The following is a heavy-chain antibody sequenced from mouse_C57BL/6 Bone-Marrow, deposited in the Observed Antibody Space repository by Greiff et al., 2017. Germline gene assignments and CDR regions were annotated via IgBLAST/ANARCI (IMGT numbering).Heavy chain of an antibody. V-gene: IGHV5-4*03. Sequence: EVKLVESGGGLVKPGGSLKLSCAASGFTFRSYAMSWVRQTPEKRLEWVATISAGGSYTYYPDNLKGRFTISRDNAKNNLYLQLRPLKSEDTAMYYCARLGHWYFDVWGTGTTVTVSS. CDR3: ARLGHWYFDV. CDR1: GFTFRSYA. J-gene: IGHJ1*03. CDR2: ISAGGSYT.